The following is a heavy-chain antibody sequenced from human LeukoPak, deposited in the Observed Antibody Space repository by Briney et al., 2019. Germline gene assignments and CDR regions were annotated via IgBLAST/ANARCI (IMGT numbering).Heavy chain of an antibody. D-gene: IGHD3-22*01. CDR1: GGSINSNSYS. CDR3: AGADRSGYFGNVVAFDV. Sequence: SQTLSLTCTVSGGSINSNSYSWTWIRQPAGTGLEWIGRIHISGSTDYTPSLRSRVTISVDTSKNQFSLKLSSVTAADTAVYYCAGADRSGYFGNVVAFDVWGQGIMVTVSS. J-gene: IGHJ3*01. CDR2: IHISGST. V-gene: IGHV4-61*02.